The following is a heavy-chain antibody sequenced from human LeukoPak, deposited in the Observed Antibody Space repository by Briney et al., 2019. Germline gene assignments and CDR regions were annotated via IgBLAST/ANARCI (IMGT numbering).Heavy chain of an antibody. CDR2: INWNGGST. CDR1: GFTFDDYG. D-gene: IGHD3-22*01. J-gene: IGHJ3*02. V-gene: IGHV3-20*04. CDR3: ARDRGYYYDSSAYHPQEHLDAFDI. Sequence: PGGSLRLSCAASGFTFDDYGMSWVRQAPGKGLEWVSGINWNGGSTGYADSVKGRFTISRDNAKNSLYLQMNSLRAEDTAVYYCARDRGYYYDSSAYHPQEHLDAFDIWGQGTMVTVSS.